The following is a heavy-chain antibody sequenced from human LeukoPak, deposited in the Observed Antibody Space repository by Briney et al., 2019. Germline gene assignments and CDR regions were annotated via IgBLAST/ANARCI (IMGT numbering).Heavy chain of an antibody. CDR2: IYYSGST. D-gene: IGHD4/OR15-4a*01. V-gene: IGHV4-39*02. Sequence: SETLSLTCTVSGGSISSSSYYWGWIRQPPGKGLEWIGSIYYSGSTYYNPSLKSRVTISVDTSKNHFSLKLSSVTAADTALYYCARLSRLGAIDYWGQGALVTVSS. CDR1: GGSISSSSYY. CDR3: ARLSRLGAIDY. J-gene: IGHJ4*02.